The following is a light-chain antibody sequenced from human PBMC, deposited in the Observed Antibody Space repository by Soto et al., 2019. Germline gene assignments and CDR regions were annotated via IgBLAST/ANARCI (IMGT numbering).Light chain of an antibody. J-gene: IGLJ2*01. V-gene: IGLV3-1*01. CDR2: QDS. Sequence: SYELTQPPSVSVSPGQTASITCSGDKLGDKYACWYQQKPGQSPVLVISQDSKRPSGIPERFSGSNSGNTATLTISGTQAMDEADYYCQAWDSRTAVFGGGTKLTVL. CDR3: QAWDSRTAV. CDR1: KLGDKY.